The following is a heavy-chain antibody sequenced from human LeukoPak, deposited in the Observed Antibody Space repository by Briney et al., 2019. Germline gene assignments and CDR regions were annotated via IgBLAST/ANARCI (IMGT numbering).Heavy chain of an antibody. Sequence: ASVKVSCKASGGTFGSYAISWVRQAPGQGLEWMGGIIPIFGTANYAQKFQGRVTITADESTSTAYMELSSLRSEDTAVYYCARVLGSSSSSYFDYWGQGTLVTVSS. D-gene: IGHD6-6*01. CDR1: GGTFGSYA. V-gene: IGHV1-69*13. CDR3: ARVLGSSSSSYFDY. J-gene: IGHJ4*02. CDR2: IIPIFGTA.